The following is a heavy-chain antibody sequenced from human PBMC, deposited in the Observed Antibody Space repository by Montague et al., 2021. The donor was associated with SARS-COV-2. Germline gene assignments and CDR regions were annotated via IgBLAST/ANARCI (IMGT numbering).Heavy chain of an antibody. J-gene: IGHJ4*02. Sequence: SLSLSCAASGFIFSSYAMIWVRQAPGKGLEWVSSISNSGVTKYYADSVKGRFTISRDNAKNTLYLQMSSLRAEDTAVYYCAREGEDSYSDSSGILYWGQGILVTVSS. CDR3: AREGEDSYSDSSGILY. V-gene: IGHV3-48*03. CDR2: ISNSGVTK. CDR1: GFIFSSYA. D-gene: IGHD3-22*01.